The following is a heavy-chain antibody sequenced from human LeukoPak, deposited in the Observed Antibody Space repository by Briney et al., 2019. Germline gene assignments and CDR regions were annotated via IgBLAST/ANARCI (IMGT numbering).Heavy chain of an antibody. Sequence: PGGSLRLSCAASGFTFSTYNMNWVRQAPGKGLEWVSYISSSSSYTNYADSVKGRFTISRDNAKNSLYLQMNSLRAEDTAVYYCARDRGYGDYGHYFDYWGQGTLVTVSS. V-gene: IGHV3-21*05. CDR3: ARDRGYGDYGHYFDY. J-gene: IGHJ4*02. CDR1: GFTFSTYN. CDR2: ISSSSSYT. D-gene: IGHD4-17*01.